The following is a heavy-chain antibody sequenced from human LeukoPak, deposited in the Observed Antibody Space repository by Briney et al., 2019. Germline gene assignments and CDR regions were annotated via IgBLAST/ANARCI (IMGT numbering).Heavy chain of an antibody. CDR3: AREWRGYYDSSGYYYFDY. D-gene: IGHD3-22*01. J-gene: IGHJ4*02. Sequence: GASVKVSCKASGGTFSSYPFTWVRQAPGQGLEWMGGIIPIFGTANYAQKFQGRVTITADESTSTAYMELSSLRSEDTAVYYCAREWRGYYDSSGYYYFDYWGQGTLVTVSS. CDR2: IIPIFGTA. CDR1: GGTFSSYP. V-gene: IGHV1-69*13.